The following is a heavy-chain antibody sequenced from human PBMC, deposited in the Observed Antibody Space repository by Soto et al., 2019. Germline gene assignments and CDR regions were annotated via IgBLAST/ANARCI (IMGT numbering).Heavy chain of an antibody. Sequence: ASVKVSCKASGYTFSSYYMHWVRQAPGQGLEWVGLINPSGVSTNYAQKLQGRVTMTRDTSTSTVYLELSRLSSEDTAVYYCARASGSGRRFEYWGQGTLVTVSS. CDR2: INPSGVST. CDR1: GYTFSSYY. D-gene: IGHD2-15*01. J-gene: IGHJ4*02. CDR3: ARASGSGRRFEY. V-gene: IGHV1-46*03.